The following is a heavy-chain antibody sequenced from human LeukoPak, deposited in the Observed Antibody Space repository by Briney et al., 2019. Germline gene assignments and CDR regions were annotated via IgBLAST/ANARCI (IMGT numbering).Heavy chain of an antibody. CDR2: IKQDGSEK. V-gene: IGHV3-7*01. J-gene: IGHJ4*02. CDR3: ARAVDYGDYFDY. Sequence: GGSLRLSCAASGFTFSSYGMHWVRQAPGKGLEWVANIKQDGSEKYYVDSVKGRFTISRDNAKNSLYLQMNSLRAEDTAVYYCARAVDYGDYFDYWGQGTLVTVSS. CDR1: GFTFSSYG. D-gene: IGHD4-17*01.